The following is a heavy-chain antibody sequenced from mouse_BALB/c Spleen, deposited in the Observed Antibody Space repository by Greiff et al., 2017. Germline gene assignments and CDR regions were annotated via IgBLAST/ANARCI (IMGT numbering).Heavy chain of an antibody. D-gene: IGHD3-1*01. J-gene: IGHJ2*01. CDR2: INSNGGST. CDR1: GFTFSSYG. V-gene: IGHV5-6-3*01. CDR3: ARDRARALDY. Sequence: EVQVVESGGGLVQPGGSLKFSCAASGFTFSSYGMSWVRQTPDKRLELVATINSNGGSTYYPDSVKGRYTISRDNAKNTLYLQMSSLKSEDTAMYYCARDRARALDYWGQGTTLTVSS.